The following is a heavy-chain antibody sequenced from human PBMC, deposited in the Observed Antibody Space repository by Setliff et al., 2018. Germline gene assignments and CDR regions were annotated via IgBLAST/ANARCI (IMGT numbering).Heavy chain of an antibody. CDR2: MYHSGST. J-gene: IGHJ3*02. Sequence: SETLSLTCAVSGYSISSDYYWGWIRQPPGKGLEWIGSMYHSGSTYYNPSLKSRVTISVDTSKNQFSLKLNYVTAADTAVYYCARALGYCSRTSCYADAFDIWGQGTRGTVSS. V-gene: IGHV4-38-2*01. CDR3: ARALGYCSRTSCYADAFDI. D-gene: IGHD2-2*01. CDR1: GYSISSDYY.